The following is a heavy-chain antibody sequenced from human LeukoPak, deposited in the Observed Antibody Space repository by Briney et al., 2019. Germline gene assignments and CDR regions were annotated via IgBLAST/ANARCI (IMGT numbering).Heavy chain of an antibody. J-gene: IGHJ4*02. Sequence: GGSLRLSCAASGFAFSSYGMHWVRQAPGKGLEWVAFIRYDGSNKYYADSVKGRFTISRDNSKNTLYLQMNSLRAEDTAVYYCAKDARYSSSWYYCDYWGQGTLVTVSS. CDR2: IRYDGSNK. V-gene: IGHV3-30*02. D-gene: IGHD6-13*01. CDR1: GFAFSSYG. CDR3: AKDARYSSSWYYCDY.